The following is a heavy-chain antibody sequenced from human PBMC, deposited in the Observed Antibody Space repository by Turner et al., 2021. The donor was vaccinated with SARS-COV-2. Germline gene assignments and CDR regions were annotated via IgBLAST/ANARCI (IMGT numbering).Heavy chain of an antibody. V-gene: IGHV4-39*01. CDR3: ARGRIMITFGGVFPNWFDP. CDR2: RYYRGST. D-gene: IGHD3-16*01. CDR1: GGSISSSSYY. Sequence: QLQLQESGPGLVKPSETLSLTCTVSGGSISSSSYYWGWIRQPPGKGLEWIGSRYYRGSTYYNPYLKSRVTISVDTSKNKFSLKLRSVTAADTAVYYCARGRIMITFGGVFPNWFDPWGQGTLVTVSS. J-gene: IGHJ5*02.